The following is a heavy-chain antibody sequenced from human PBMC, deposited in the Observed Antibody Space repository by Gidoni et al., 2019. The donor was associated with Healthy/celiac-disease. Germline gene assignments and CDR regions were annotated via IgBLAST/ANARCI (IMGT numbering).Heavy chain of an antibody. CDR3: ARDGSAGLREYYSHAFDI. CDR1: GDSVSSTSAA. V-gene: IGHV6-1*01. D-gene: IGHD3-10*01. Sequence: QVQLQQSGPGLVKPSQTLPLTCALSGDSVSSTSAAWNWSRQSTSRGLEWLGRTYYRSKWYNDYAVSVKSRITSNPDTSKNQFSLQLNSVTPEDTAVYYCARDGSAGLREYYSHAFDIWGQGTMVTVSS. CDR2: TYYRSKWYN. J-gene: IGHJ3*02.